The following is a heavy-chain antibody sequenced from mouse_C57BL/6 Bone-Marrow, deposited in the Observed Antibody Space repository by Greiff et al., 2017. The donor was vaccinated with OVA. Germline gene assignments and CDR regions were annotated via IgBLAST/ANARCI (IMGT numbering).Heavy chain of an antibody. Sequence: VKLMESGAELARPGASVKMSCKASGYTFTSYTMHWVKQRPGQGLEWIGYITPSSGYTKYNQKFKDKATLTADKSSSTAYMQLSSLTSEDAAVYYCARGTGTLAYWGQGTLVTVSA. CDR2: ITPSSGYT. CDR1: GYTFTSYT. CDR3: ARGTGTLAY. V-gene: IGHV1-4*01. D-gene: IGHD4-1*01. J-gene: IGHJ3*01.